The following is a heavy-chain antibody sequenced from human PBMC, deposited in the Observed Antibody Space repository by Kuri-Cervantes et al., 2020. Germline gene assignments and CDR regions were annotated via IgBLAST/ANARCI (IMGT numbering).Heavy chain of an antibody. CDR1: GFTFSNYW. V-gene: IGHV3-53*01. J-gene: IGHJ6*02. Sequence: GGSLRLSCVSSGFTFSNYWMSWVRQAPGKGLEWVSVIYSGGSTYYADSVKGRFTISRDNSKNTLYLQMNSLRAKDTAAYYCARDGRVRGVYGMDVWGQGTTVTVSS. CDR3: ARDGRVRGVYGMDV. D-gene: IGHD3-10*01. CDR2: IYSGGST.